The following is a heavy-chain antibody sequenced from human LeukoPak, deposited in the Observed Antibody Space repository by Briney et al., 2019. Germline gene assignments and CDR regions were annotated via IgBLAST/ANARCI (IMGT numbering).Heavy chain of an antibody. Sequence: SETLSLTCTVSGGSISSYYWSWIRQPPGKGLEWIGYIYYSGSTNYNPSLKSRVAISVDTSKNQFSLKLSSVTAADTAVYYCARLMGPITIFGVEAFDIWGQGTMVTVSS. D-gene: IGHD3-3*01. CDR3: ARLMGPITIFGVEAFDI. J-gene: IGHJ3*02. CDR1: GGSISSYY. CDR2: IYYSGST. V-gene: IGHV4-59*01.